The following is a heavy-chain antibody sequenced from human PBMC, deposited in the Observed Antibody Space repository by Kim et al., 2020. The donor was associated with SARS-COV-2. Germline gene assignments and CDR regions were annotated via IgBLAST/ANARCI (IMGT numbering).Heavy chain of an antibody. D-gene: IGHD6-19*01. V-gene: IGHV3-23*01. Sequence: STYYPDSVKGPFTISRDNSKTTLFLQMNSLRAEDTAVYYCAVSQWLSPDYWGQGTLVTVSS. J-gene: IGHJ4*02. CDR2: ST. CDR3: AVSQWLSPDY.